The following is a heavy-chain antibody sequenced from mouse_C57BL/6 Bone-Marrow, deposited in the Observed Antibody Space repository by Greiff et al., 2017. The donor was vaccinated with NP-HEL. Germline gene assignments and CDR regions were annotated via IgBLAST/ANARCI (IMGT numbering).Heavy chain of an antibody. J-gene: IGHJ2*01. CDR3: AIFITTVVRDFDY. Sequence: QVQLQQPGAELVKPGASVKLSCKASGYTFTSYWMHWVKQRPGRGLEWIGRIDPNSGGTKYNEKFKSKATLTVDKPSSTAYMQLSSLTSEYSAVYYCAIFITTVVRDFDYWGQGTTLTVSS. V-gene: IGHV1-72*01. D-gene: IGHD1-1*01. CDR2: IDPNSGGT. CDR1: GYTFTSYW.